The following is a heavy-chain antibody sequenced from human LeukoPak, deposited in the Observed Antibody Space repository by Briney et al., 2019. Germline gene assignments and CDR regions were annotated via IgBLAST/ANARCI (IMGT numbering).Heavy chain of an antibody. D-gene: IGHD6-19*01. Sequence: GGSLRLSCAASGFTFSGSAMHWVRQASGKGLEWVGRIRSKANSYATAYAASVKGRFTISRDDSKNTAYLQMNSLKTEDTAVYHCTSPVETYYYYGMDVWGQGTTVTVSS. CDR2: IRSKANSYAT. J-gene: IGHJ6*02. V-gene: IGHV3-73*01. CDR1: GFTFSGSA. CDR3: TSPVETYYYYGMDV.